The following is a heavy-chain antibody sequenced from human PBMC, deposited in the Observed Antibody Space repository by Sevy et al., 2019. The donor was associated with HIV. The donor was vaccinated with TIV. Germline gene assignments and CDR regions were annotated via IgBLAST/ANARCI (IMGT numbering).Heavy chain of an antibody. CDR1: GYSFTTYR. J-gene: IGHJ4*02. CDR2: ISPHNGDT. CDR3: ARAYCSGGSCYSLAY. D-gene: IGHD2-15*01. V-gene: IGHV1-18*01. Sequence: ASVKVSCKAYGYSFTTYRITWLRQAPGQGLEWMGWISPHNGDTNYVQNLQGRVTMITDTSTSTAYRELRSLRSDDTAVYYCARAYCSGGSCYSLAYWGQGTRVTVSS.